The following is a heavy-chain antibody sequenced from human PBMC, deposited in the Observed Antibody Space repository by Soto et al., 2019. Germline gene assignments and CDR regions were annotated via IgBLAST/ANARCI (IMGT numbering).Heavy chain of an antibody. J-gene: IGHJ4*02. CDR2: IYYSGST. V-gene: IGHV4-30-4*01. D-gene: IGHD3-22*01. Sequence: QVQLQESGPGLVKPSQTLSLTCTVSGGSISSGDYYWSWIRQPPGKGLEWIGYIYYSGSTYYNPSLKSRVTISVDTSKNQFSLKLSSVTAADTVVYYCAGYYDSSGYYRTPNDYFDYWGQGTLVTVSS. CDR1: GGSISSGDYY. CDR3: AGYYDSSGYYRTPNDYFDY.